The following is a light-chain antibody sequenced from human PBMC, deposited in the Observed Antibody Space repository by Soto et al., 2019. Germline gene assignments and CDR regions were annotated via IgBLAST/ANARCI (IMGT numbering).Light chain of an antibody. CDR3: QQTHSTIHS. J-gene: IGKJ2*01. Sequence: EIVLTQSPATLSLSPGERATLSCRARQSIGSHLAWYQQQPGQPPRILIHDASSRDTGIPARFSGSGSGTDFTLTISSLQPEDFETYYCQQTHSTIHSFGQGTKVDIK. CDR2: DAS. CDR1: QSIGSH. V-gene: IGKV3-11*01.